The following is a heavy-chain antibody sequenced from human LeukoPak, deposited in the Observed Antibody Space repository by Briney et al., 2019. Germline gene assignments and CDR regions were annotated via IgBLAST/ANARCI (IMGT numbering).Heavy chain of an antibody. CDR3: AKAATRAAAGDNWFDP. Sequence: ASVTVSCKASGYTFSNYDINWVRQAPGQGLEWMGRMNPKSGNTGYAQKFQGRVTMTRNTSTSTAYMNLSSLRSEDAAVYYCAKAATRAAAGDNWFDPWGQGTLVTVSS. CDR1: GYTFSNYD. D-gene: IGHD6-13*01. J-gene: IGHJ5*02. CDR2: MNPKSGNT. V-gene: IGHV1-8*01.